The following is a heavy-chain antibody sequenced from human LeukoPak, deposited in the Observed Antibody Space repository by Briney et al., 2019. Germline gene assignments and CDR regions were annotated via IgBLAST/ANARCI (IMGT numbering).Heavy chain of an antibody. CDR3: TREAGYCGGGNCRFDY. CDR1: GYTFTSYI. Sequence: ASVKVSCKASGYTFTSYIIHWVRQTPGQRLEWMGWINAGNDNTKYSQKFQDRVTITRDTSASTAHMELSSLKSEDTALYYCTREAGYCGGGNCRFDYWGQGTLVTVSS. V-gene: IGHV1-3*01. D-gene: IGHD2-15*01. J-gene: IGHJ4*02. CDR2: INAGNDNT.